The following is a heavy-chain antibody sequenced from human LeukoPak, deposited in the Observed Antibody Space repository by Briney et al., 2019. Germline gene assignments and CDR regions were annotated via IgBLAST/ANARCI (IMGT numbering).Heavy chain of an antibody. D-gene: IGHD2/OR15-2a*01. Sequence: SETLSLTCTVSGGSIRSSSYYWGWIRQPPGKGLEWIGSIYYSGSTYYNPSLKSRVTISVDTSKNQFSLKLSSVTAADTAVYYCARASMTSAAFDIWGQGTMVTVSS. CDR3: ARASMTSAAFDI. CDR1: GGSIRSSSYY. CDR2: IYYSGST. J-gene: IGHJ3*02. V-gene: IGHV4-39*01.